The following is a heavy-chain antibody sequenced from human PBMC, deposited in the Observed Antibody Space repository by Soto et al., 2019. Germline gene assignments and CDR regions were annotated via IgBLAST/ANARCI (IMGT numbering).Heavy chain of an antibody. J-gene: IGHJ6*02. CDR1: GGSVSTGMKY. V-gene: IGHV4-61*01. Sequence: SETLSLTRTVSGGSVSTGMKYWGWVRQPPGKALEFIGYMYKTGETLLNSSLKSRVTLSMETSKNQFSLTLSSVTAADTAVYFCMKAHEPGDFLGMSVWGPGTTVTVSS. D-gene: IGHD2-2*01. CDR3: MKAHEPGDFLGMSV. CDR2: MYKTGET.